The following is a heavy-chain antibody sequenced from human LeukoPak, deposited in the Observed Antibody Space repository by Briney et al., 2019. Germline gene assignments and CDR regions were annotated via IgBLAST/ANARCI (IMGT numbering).Heavy chain of an antibody. CDR3: ARETDFWSGYYPPDY. CDR2: ISYDGSDK. CDR1: GFTFSRYA. Sequence: PGGSPRLSCAASGFTFSRYAMHWVRQAPGKGLECVAIISYDGSDKYYADSVKGRFTISRDDSKSTLYLQMKSLRPEDTALYFCARETDFWSGYYPPDYWGQGTLVTVSS. D-gene: IGHD3-3*01. J-gene: IGHJ4*02. V-gene: IGHV3-30*01.